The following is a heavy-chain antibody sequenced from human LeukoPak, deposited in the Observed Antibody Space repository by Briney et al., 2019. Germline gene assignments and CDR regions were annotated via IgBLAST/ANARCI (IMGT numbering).Heavy chain of an antibody. J-gene: IGHJ6*02. CDR1: GFTFSSYW. D-gene: IGHD1-26*01. CDR3: ARGSWSGSYWPYYYYGMDV. Sequence: PGGSLRLSCAASGFTFSSYWMSWIRQPPGKGLEWIGYIYYSGSTNYNPSLKSRVTISVDTSKNQFSLKLSSVTAADTAVYYCARGSWSGSYWPYYYYGMDVWGQGTTVTVSS. V-gene: IGHV4-59*01. CDR2: IYYSGST.